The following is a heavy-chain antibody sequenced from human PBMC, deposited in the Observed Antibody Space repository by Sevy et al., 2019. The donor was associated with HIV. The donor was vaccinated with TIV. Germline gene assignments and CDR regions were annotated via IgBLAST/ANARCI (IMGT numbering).Heavy chain of an antibody. CDR2: IIAVFGTT. CDR3: AREKYYYVSGSFDY. D-gene: IGHD3-10*01. V-gene: IGHV1-69*13. Sequence: ASVKVSCKASGGIFRSNAISWVRQAPGQGLEWMGGIIAVFGTTNYAQKFQGRVTVTADESRSTAYMGLSSLRSEDTAVYYCAREKYYYVSGSFDYWGQGTQVTVSS. J-gene: IGHJ4*01. CDR1: GGIFRSNA.